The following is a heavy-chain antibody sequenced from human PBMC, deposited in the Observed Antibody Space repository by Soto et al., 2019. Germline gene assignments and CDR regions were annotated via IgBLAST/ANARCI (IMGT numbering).Heavy chain of an antibody. CDR1: GGSISSSSYY. V-gene: IGHV4-39*01. D-gene: IGHD3-9*01. CDR2: IYYSGTT. J-gene: IGHJ4*02. Sequence: PSETLSLTCTVSGGSISSSSYYWGWLRQPPGKGLVWIGSIYYSGTTYYNPSLKSRVTISVDTSKNQFSLKLSSVTAADTAVYYCARHRGYYDILTGYYTELNFDYWGQGTLVTVSS. CDR3: ARHRGYYDILTGYYTELNFDY.